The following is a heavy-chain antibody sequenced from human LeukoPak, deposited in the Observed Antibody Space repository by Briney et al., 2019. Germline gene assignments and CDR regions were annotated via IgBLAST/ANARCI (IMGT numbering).Heavy chain of an antibody. CDR1: GFTFSSYW. CDR3: AGDYEGNLAFDI. J-gene: IGHJ3*02. Sequence: PGGSLRLSCAASGFTFSSYWMHWVRQAPGKGLVWVSSISSSSTYIYYADSLEGRFTISRDSVRNSLYLQMNSLRAEDTAVYYCAGDYEGNLAFDIWGQGTMVTVSS. D-gene: IGHD4-23*01. V-gene: IGHV3-21*01. CDR2: ISSSSTYI.